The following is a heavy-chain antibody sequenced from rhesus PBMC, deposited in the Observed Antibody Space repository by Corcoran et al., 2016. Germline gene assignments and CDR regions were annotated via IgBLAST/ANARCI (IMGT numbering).Heavy chain of an antibody. Sequence: EVQLVQSGAEVKKPGASVKISCKASGDTFTDNYLNGVRQAPGKGLEWRRRFDPEDCAAIHAHKFQDIVTITADPSTDTAYMELSSLRSEYTAVYYCATLDSWGQGVVVTVSS. V-gene: IGHV1-111*02. CDR3: ATLDS. CDR2: FDPEDCAA. J-gene: IGHJ6*01. CDR1: GDTFTDNY.